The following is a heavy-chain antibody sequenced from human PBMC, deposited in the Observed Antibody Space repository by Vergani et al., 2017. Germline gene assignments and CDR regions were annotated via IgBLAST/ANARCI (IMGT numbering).Heavy chain of an antibody. CDR3: GRVADFDGLGSRLLDL. CDR2: MYHSGST. D-gene: IGHD3-10*01. V-gene: IGHV4-59*01. Sequence: QVRLQESGPGLVKPSETLSLTCSVSGGSMSGYYWSWIRQPPGKKLGWIGYMYHSGSTNYNPSLETRVTISGDTSKNQFSLKLNSVTTADTAVYYCGRVADFDGLGSRLLDLWGQGILVTVSS. J-gene: IGHJ5*02. CDR1: GGSMSGYY.